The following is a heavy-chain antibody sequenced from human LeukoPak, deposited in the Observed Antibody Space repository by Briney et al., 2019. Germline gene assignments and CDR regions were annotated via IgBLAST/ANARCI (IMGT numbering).Heavy chain of an antibody. CDR3: ATVGVAEAFDI. D-gene: IGHD3-16*01. J-gene: IGHJ3*02. V-gene: IGHV3-30*02. CDR2: IRYDGNNE. CDR1: GFTYSIYS. Sequence: GGSLRQSCPATGFTYSIYSKHSVLQAPGKGLEWVAFIRYDGNNEYYADSVKGRFTISRDNSKNTLYLQMNSLRSDDTAVYYCATVGVAEAFDIWGQGTMVTVSS.